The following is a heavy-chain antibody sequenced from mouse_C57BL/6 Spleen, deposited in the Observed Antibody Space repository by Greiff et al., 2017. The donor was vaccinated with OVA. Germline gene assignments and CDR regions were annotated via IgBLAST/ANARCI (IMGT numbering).Heavy chain of an antibody. J-gene: IGHJ3*01. Sequence: QVQLQQSGPELVKPGASVKISCKASGYAFSSSWMNWVKQRPGQGLAWIGRIYTGDGDTNYNGQFKGKATLTADKSSSTAYMQLSSLTSEDSAVYVWARDGSSYWFAYGGQGTLVTVSA. CDR2: IYTGDGDT. CDR3: ARDGSSYWFAY. V-gene: IGHV1-82*01. CDR1: GYAFSSSW. D-gene: IGHD1-1*01.